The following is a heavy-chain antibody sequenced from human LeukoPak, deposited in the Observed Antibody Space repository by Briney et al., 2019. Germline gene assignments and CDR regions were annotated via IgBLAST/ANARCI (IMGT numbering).Heavy chain of an antibody. V-gene: IGHV4-59*01. CDR3: ASWELPERFFDY. CDR1: GGFISSYY. D-gene: IGHD1-26*01. CDR2: IYYSGST. J-gene: IGHJ4*02. Sequence: SETLSLTCTVSGGFISSYYWSWIRQPPGKGLEWIGYIYYSGSTNYNPSLKSRVTISVDTSKNQFSLKLSSVTAADTAVYYCASWELPERFFDYWGQGTLVTVSS.